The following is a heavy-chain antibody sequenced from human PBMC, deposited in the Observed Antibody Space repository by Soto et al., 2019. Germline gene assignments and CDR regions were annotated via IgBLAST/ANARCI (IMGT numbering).Heavy chain of an antibody. V-gene: IGHV4-39*01. J-gene: IGHJ4*02. CDR3: ARTWSSALAY. CDR2: IYYSGST. D-gene: IGHD2-15*01. CDR1: GGSISSSSYY. Sequence: SETLSLTCTVSGGSISSSSYYWGWIRQPPGKGLEWIGSIYYSGSTYYNPSLKSRVTISVDTSKNQFSLKLSSVTAADTAVYYCARTWSSALAYWGQGTLVTVSS.